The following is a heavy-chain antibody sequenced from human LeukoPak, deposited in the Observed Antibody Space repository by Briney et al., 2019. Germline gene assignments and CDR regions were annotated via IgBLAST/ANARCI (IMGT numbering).Heavy chain of an antibody. V-gene: IGHV3-21*01. Sequence: GGSLRLSCAASGFTFSSYSMNWVRQAPGKGLEWVSSISSSSSYIYYADSVKGRFTISRDSAKNSLYLQMNSLRAKDTAVYYCARDRYDSSGYLYFDYWGQGTLVTVSS. CDR2: ISSSSSYI. J-gene: IGHJ4*02. CDR3: ARDRYDSSGYLYFDY. D-gene: IGHD3-22*01. CDR1: GFTFSSYS.